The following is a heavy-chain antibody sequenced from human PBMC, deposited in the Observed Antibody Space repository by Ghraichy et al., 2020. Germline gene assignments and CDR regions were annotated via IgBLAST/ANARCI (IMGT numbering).Heavy chain of an antibody. CDR1: GFTFSSYA. CDR3: ARAPSLYSSGWHFDY. V-gene: IGHV3-30-3*01. J-gene: IGHJ4*02. CDR2: ISYDGSNK. D-gene: IGHD6-19*01. Sequence: GGSLRLSCAASGFTFSSYAMHWVRQAPGKGLEWVAVISYDGSNKYYADSVKGRFTISRDNSKNTLYLQMNSLRAEDTAVYYCARAPSLYSSGWHFDYWGQGTLVTVSS.